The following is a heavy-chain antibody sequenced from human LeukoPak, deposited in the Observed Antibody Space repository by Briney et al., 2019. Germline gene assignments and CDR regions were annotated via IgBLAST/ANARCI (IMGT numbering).Heavy chain of an antibody. CDR1: GFTFGTYG. CDR2: ITGSSTWT. J-gene: IGHJ2*01. Sequence: PGGSLRLSCEASGFTFGTYGMTWVRQAPGKGLEWVSGITGSSTWTYYADSVRGRFTISRDNSKNTLHLQMTNLTADDTAIYYCARELVSLGTGYFDLWGRGTLVTVSS. V-gene: IGHV3-23*01. CDR3: ARELVSLGTGYFDL. D-gene: IGHD7-27*01.